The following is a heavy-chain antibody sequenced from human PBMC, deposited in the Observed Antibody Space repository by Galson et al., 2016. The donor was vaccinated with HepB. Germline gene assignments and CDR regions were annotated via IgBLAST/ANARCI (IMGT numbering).Heavy chain of an antibody. CDR3: ARYRSGSFDN. J-gene: IGHJ4*02. CDR2: ITVGSGHL. V-gene: IGHV3-23*01. Sequence: SLRLSCAASGFTFSSYAMNWVRQAPGKGLEWVSAITVGSGHLYYTDSVKGRFTISRDNSNNTLYLQMNSLRAEDTAVYFCARYRSGSFDNWGQGTLVTVSS. CDR1: GFTFSSYA. D-gene: IGHD6-19*01.